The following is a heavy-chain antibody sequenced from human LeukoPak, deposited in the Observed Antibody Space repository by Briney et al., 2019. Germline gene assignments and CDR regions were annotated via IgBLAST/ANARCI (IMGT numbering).Heavy chain of an antibody. CDR2: IYYSGST. CDR3: ASQVVYPGYFQH. J-gene: IGHJ1*01. Sequence: PSETLSLTCTVSGGSISSFYWSWIRQPPGKGLEWIGYIYYSGSTNYNPSLKSRVTISVDTSKNQFSLKLSSVTAADTAVYYCASQVVYPGYFQHWGQGTLVTVSS. V-gene: IGHV4-59*08. D-gene: IGHD3-22*01. CDR1: GGSISSFY.